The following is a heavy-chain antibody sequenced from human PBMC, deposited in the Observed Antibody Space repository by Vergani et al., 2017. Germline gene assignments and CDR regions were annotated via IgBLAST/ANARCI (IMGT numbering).Heavy chain of an antibody. CDR3: ARVRTSNYVGGSYRSESHDY. Sequence: QVQLQQWGAGLLKPSETLSLTCAVYGGSFSGYYWSWIRQPPGKGLEWIGEINHSGSTNYNPSLKSRVTISVDTSKNQFSLKLSSVTAADTAVYYCARVRTSNYVGGSYRSESHDYWGQGTLVTVSS. V-gene: IGHV4-34*01. D-gene: IGHD3-16*02. CDR1: GGSFSGYY. CDR2: INHSGST. J-gene: IGHJ4*02.